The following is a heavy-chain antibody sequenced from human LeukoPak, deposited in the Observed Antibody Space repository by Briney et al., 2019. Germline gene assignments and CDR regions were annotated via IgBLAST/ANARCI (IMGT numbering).Heavy chain of an antibody. J-gene: IGHJ6*03. Sequence: ASVKVSCKASGYTFTSYDINWVRQAPGQGLEWMGWISAYNGNTNYAQKLQGRVTMTTDTSTSTAYMELRSLRSDDTAVYYCARVCGSGSYYLLSYYYYMDVWGKGTTVTISS. D-gene: IGHD3-10*01. CDR1: GYTFTSYD. V-gene: IGHV1-18*01. CDR3: ARVCGSGSYYLLSYYYYMDV. CDR2: ISAYNGNT.